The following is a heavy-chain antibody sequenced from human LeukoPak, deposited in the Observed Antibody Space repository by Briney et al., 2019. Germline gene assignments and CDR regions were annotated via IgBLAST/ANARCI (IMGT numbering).Heavy chain of an antibody. CDR3: ARGAHVLDI. Sequence: GGSLRLSCAASGFTLNSYWMHWVRQAPGKGLVWVSRINSDESSTTYVDSVKGRFTISRDNAKNTLYLQMDSLRAEDTAVHFCARGAHVLDIWGQGTMVTVSS. CDR1: GFTLNSYW. J-gene: IGHJ3*02. CDR2: INSDESST. V-gene: IGHV3-74*01. D-gene: IGHD1-26*01.